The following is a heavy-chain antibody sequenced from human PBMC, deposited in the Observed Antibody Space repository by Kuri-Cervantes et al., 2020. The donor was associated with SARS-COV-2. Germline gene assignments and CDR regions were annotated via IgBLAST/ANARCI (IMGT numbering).Heavy chain of an antibody. CDR2: INPSGGST. Sequence: ASVKVPCKASGYTFTSYYMHWVRQAPGQGLEWMGIINPSGGSTSYAKKFQGRVTMTRDTSTSTVYMELSSLRSEDTAVYYCARKSRCSGGCNYGMDVWGQGTTVTVSS. V-gene: IGHV1-46*01. CDR1: GYTFTSYY. CDR3: ARKSRCSGGCNYGMDV. J-gene: IGHJ6*02. D-gene: IGHD2-15*01.